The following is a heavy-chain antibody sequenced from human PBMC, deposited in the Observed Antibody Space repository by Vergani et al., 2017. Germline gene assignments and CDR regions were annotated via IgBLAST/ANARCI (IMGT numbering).Heavy chain of an antibody. D-gene: IGHD2-2*02. CDR1: GGSISSYY. CDR3: ARVPVYPPGYFDY. J-gene: IGHJ4*02. CDR2: IYYSGST. Sequence: QLQLQESGSGLVKPSQTLSLTCTVSGGSISSYYWSWIRQPPGKGLEWIGYIYYSGSTNYNPSLKSRVTISVDTSMNQFSLKLSSVTAADTAVYYCARVPVYPPGYFDYWGQGTLVTVSS. V-gene: IGHV4-59*01.